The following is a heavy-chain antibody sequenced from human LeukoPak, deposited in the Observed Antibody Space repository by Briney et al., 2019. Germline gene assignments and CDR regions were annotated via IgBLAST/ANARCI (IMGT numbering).Heavy chain of an antibody. Sequence: GRSLRLSCAASGFTFSSYAMHWVRQAPGKGLEWVAVISYDGSNKHYADSVKGRFTISRDNSKNTLYLQMNSLRAEDTAVYYCARDRGFGEFIYWVFDYWGQGTLVTVSS. CDR3: ARDRGFGEFIYWVFDY. V-gene: IGHV3-30-3*01. CDR1: GFTFSSYA. J-gene: IGHJ4*02. CDR2: ISYDGSNK. D-gene: IGHD3-10*01.